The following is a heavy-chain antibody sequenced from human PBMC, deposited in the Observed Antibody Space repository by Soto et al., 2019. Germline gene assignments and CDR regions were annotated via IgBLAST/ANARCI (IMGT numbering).Heavy chain of an antibody. V-gene: IGHV3-30*04. CDR2: ISRDGTNK. Sequence: GGSLRLSCAASGFTFSRYAIHWVRQAPGKGLEWVAVISRDGTNKYYVDSVKGRFTISRDNSRNTLYLQMNSLRHEDAAVYYCARSRSGAVAASFDFWGQGTLATVSS. J-gene: IGHJ4*02. CDR3: ARSRSGAVAASFDF. CDR1: GFTFSRYA. D-gene: IGHD3-10*01.